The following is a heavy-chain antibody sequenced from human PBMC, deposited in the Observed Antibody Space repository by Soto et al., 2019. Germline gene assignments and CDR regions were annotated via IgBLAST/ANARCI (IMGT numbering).Heavy chain of an antibody. V-gene: IGHV4-61*01. Sequence: SETRSLTCTVSGGSVSSGSYYGSWIRQPPGKGREWIGYVYYSGSTNYNPPLKSRVTISVATSKNQFSLKLSSVTAADTAVYYCARDRITGTSIYYYYGMDVWGQGTTVT. D-gene: IGHD1-7*01. CDR2: VYYSGST. CDR3: ARDRITGTSIYYYYGMDV. J-gene: IGHJ6*02. CDR1: GGSVSSGSYY.